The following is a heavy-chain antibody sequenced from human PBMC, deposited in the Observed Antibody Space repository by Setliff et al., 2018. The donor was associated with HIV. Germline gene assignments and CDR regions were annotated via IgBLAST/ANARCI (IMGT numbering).Heavy chain of an antibody. CDR2: IIGIFDTP. CDR1: GGTLSSYV. V-gene: IGHV1-69*13. CDR3: ARGTPVGTIWNYYSYMDL. J-gene: IGHJ6*03. D-gene: IGHD3-3*01. Sequence: SVKVSCKASGGTLSSYVVSWVRQAPGQGLEWMGGIIGIFDTPKYAQKFQGRVTITADESTNTVYMELRSLRSEDTAVYYCARGTPVGTIWNYYSYMDLWGKGTTVTVSS.